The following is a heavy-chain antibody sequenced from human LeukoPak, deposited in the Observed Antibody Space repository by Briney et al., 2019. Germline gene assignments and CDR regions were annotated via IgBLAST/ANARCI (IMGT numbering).Heavy chain of an antibody. J-gene: IGHJ5*02. V-gene: IGHV3-23*01. CDR1: GFTFSSYA. Sequence: PGGSLRLSCAASGFTFSSYAMSWVRQAPGKGLEWVSAISGSGGSTYYADSVKGRFTISRDNFKNTLYLQMNSLRAEDTAVYYCAKDFHFINKLLWFGELLYKGDWFDPWGQGTLVTVSS. CDR3: AKDFHFINKLLWFGELLYKGDWFDP. CDR2: ISGSGGST. D-gene: IGHD3-10*01.